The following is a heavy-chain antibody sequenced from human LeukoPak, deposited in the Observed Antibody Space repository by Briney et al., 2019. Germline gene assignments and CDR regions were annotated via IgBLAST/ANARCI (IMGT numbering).Heavy chain of an antibody. CDR3: ARGSYGSGSYGYFAY. J-gene: IGHJ4*02. Sequence: PSGTLSLTCAVSGGSISSTNWWSWVRQPPGKGLEWIGEISHSGSTYYNPSLKSRVTISVDTSKNQFSLKLSSVTAADTAVYYCARGSYGSGSYGYFAYWGQGTLVTVSS. V-gene: IGHV4-4*02. CDR1: GGSISSTNW. CDR2: ISHSGST. D-gene: IGHD3-10*01.